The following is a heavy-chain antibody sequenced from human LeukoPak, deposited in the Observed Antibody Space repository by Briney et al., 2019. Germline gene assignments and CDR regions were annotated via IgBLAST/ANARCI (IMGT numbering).Heavy chain of an antibody. CDR1: GFTFSSYS. CDR3: ARGYSTVAGPMHYMDV. Sequence: GGSLRLSCAASGFTFSSYSMNWVRQAPGKGLEWVSSISSSSSYIYYADSVKGRFTISRDNAKNSLYLQMNSLRAEDTAVYYCARGYSTVAGPMHYMDVWDKGTTVTVSS. V-gene: IGHV3-21*01. CDR2: ISSSSSYI. D-gene: IGHD6-19*01. J-gene: IGHJ6*03.